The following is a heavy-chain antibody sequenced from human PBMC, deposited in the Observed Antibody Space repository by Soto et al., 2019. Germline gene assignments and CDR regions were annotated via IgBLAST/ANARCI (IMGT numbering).Heavy chain of an antibody. CDR2: IYYSGST. CDR1: GGSISSGDYY. V-gene: IGHV4-30-4*01. D-gene: IGHD3-3*01. J-gene: IGHJ1*01. Sequence: PSETLSLTCTVSGGSISSGDYYWSWIRQPPGKGLEWIGYIYYSGSTYYNPSLKSRVTISVDTSKNQFSLKLSSVTAADTAVYYCASSKLRFLEWLLSSAEYFQHWGQGTLVTVSS. CDR3: ASSKLRFLEWLLSSAEYFQH.